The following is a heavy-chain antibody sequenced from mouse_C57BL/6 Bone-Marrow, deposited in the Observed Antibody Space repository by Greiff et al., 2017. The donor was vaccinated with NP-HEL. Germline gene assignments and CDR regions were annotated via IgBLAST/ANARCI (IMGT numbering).Heavy chain of an antibody. CDR2: INYDGSST. CDR1: GFTFSDYY. Sequence: EVKVEESEGGLVQPGSSMKLSCTASGFTFSDYYMAWVRQVPEKGLEWVANINYDGSSTYYLDSLKSRFIISRDNAKNILYLQMSSLKSEDTATYYCARGSVATYWYFDVWGTGTTVTVSS. D-gene: IGHD1-1*02. J-gene: IGHJ1*03. V-gene: IGHV5-16*01. CDR3: ARGSVATYWYFDV.